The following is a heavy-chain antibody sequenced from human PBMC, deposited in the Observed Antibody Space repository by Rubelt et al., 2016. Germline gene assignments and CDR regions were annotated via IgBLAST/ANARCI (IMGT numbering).Heavy chain of an antibody. V-gene: IGHV4-34*01. CDR2: INHSGST. D-gene: IGHD3-22*01. Sequence: QVQLQQWGAGLLKPSETLSLTCAVYGGSFSGYSWSWIRQPPGKGLEWIGEINHSGSTNYNPSLKVRVTISVDTSKNQFSLKLSSVTAADTAVYYCARGGITMIVDDFDYWGQGTLVTVSS. J-gene: IGHJ4*02. CDR1: GGSFSGYS. CDR3: ARGGITMIVDDFDY.